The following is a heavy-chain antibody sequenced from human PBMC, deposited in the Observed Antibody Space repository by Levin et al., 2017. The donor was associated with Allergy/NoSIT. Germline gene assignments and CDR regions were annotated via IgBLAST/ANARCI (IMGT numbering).Heavy chain of an antibody. CDR3: AKDVPTSGWDLHYGMDV. J-gene: IGHJ6*02. CDR1: GFTFSSYA. D-gene: IGHD1-26*01. Sequence: GGSLRLSCAASGFTFSSYAMSWVRQAPGKGLEWVSTITGSGGSTYYADSVKGRFTISRDNSKNTLYLQMNSLRAEDTAVYYCAKDVPTSGWDLHYGMDVWGQGTTVTVSS. V-gene: IGHV3-23*01. CDR2: ITGSGGST.